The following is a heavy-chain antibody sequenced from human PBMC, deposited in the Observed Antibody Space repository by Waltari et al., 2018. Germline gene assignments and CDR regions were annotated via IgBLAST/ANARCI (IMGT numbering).Heavy chain of an antibody. D-gene: IGHD3-9*01. Sequence: QVQLQQGGAGLLKPSETLSLTCTVHGGSFSGHFWTWIRPAPGKGLGWVGEIDPSGGTNYNYTPSLKNRIIITADMSKSHFSLKISSVTAADTAVYYCARWYTTDWGTYYFDKWGQGTLVTVSS. J-gene: IGHJ4*02. CDR2: IDPSGGT. CDR1: GGSFSGHF. V-gene: IGHV4-34*02. CDR3: ARWYTTDWGTYYFDK.